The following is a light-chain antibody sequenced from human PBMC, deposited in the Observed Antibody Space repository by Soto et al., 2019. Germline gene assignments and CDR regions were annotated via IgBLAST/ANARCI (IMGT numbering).Light chain of an antibody. Sequence: QLVLTQSPSASASLGASVKLTCTLSSGHSTYAIAWHQQQPEKGPRYLMKLDSDGSHSKGDGIPDRFSGSSSGAERYLTISSLPSEDEADYYCQTWATGPDWVFGGGTKLTVL. CDR3: QTWATGPDWV. J-gene: IGLJ3*02. V-gene: IGLV4-69*01. CDR1: SGHSTYA. CDR2: LDSDGSH.